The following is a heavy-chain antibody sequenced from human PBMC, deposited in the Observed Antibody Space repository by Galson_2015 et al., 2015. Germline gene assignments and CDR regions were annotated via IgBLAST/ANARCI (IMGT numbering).Heavy chain of an antibody. D-gene: IGHD2-2*01. J-gene: IGHJ5*02. Sequence: SVKVSCKASGGTFSSYAISWVRQAPGQGLEWMGGIIPIFGTANYAQKFQGRVTITADESTSTAYMELSSLRSEDTAVYYCARGRYCSSTSCLYLNWFDPWGHGTLVTVSS. CDR3: ARGRYCSSTSCLYLNWFDP. V-gene: IGHV1-69*13. CDR2: IIPIFGTA. CDR1: GGTFSSYA.